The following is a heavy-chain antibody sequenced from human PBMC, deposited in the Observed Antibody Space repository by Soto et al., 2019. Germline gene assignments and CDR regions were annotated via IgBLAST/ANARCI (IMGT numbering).Heavy chain of an antibody. V-gene: IGHV4-34*01. CDR3: ATLPPRIVVVKTEIPT. D-gene: IGHD2-21*01. CDR2: IYHSGST. Sequence: PSETLSLTCAVNGGSFTGYYGTWVRQSPGKGLEWIGEIYHSGSTNYNPSLKSRVTISVDKSNNQFSLELRAVTAADTAMYYCATLPPRIVVVKTEIPTWGQGTLVTVSS. CDR1: GGSFTGYY. J-gene: IGHJ4*02.